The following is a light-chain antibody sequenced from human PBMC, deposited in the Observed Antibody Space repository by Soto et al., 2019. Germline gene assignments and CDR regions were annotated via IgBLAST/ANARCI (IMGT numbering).Light chain of an antibody. J-gene: IGKJ1*01. CDR1: QSVSSSY. CDR2: GAS. Sequence: EILFTQSPGTLSLSPGERVTLSCRASQSVSSSYLAWYQQKTGQAHRLLIYGASSRPTGIPDRFSGSGSGTDFTLTISRLEPEDFAVYYCQQYGSSPWTFGQGTKV. CDR3: QQYGSSPWT. V-gene: IGKV3-20*01.